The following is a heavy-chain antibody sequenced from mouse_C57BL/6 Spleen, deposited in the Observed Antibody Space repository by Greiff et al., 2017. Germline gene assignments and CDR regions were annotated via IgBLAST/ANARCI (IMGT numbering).Heavy chain of an antibody. V-gene: IGHV1-72*01. J-gene: IGHJ4*01. Sequence: QVQLQQSGAELVKPGASVKLSCKASGYTFTSYWMHWVKQRPGRGLEWIGRIDPNSGGTKYNEKFKSKATLTVDKPSSTAYMQLSSLTSEDSAVYYCARGSGNYDYVNYYAMDYWGQGTSVTVSS. D-gene: IGHD2-4*01. CDR3: ARGSGNYDYVNYYAMDY. CDR1: GYTFTSYW. CDR2: IDPNSGGT.